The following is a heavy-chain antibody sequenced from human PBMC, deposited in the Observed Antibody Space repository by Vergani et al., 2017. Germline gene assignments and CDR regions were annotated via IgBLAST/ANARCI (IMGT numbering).Heavy chain of an antibody. CDR2: IYYSGST. J-gene: IGHJ6*02. V-gene: IGHV4-31*03. CDR3: AGGPVGYYYYGMDV. D-gene: IGHD3-16*01. Sequence: QVQLQESGPGLVKPSETLSLTCTVSGGSISSGGYYWSWIRQHPGKGLEWIGYIYYSGSTYYNPSLKSRVTISVDTSKNQFSLKLSSVTAADTAVYYCAGGPVGYYYYGMDVWGQGTTVTVSS. CDR1: GGSISSGGYY.